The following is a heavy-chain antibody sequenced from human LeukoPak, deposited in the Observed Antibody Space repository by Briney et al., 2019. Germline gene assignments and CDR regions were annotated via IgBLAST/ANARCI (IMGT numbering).Heavy chain of an antibody. Sequence: PSETLSLTCAVHGGSFSGYYWSWIRQPPGKGLEWIGEINHSGSPNYNPSLKSRVTISVDTSKNQCSMKLSSVTAADTAVYYCARTSAYYYDSSGYYWGYYFDYWGQGTLVTVSS. CDR1: GGSFSGYY. CDR3: ARTSAYYYDSSGYYWGYYFDY. V-gene: IGHV4-34*01. D-gene: IGHD3-22*01. CDR2: INHSGSP. J-gene: IGHJ4*02.